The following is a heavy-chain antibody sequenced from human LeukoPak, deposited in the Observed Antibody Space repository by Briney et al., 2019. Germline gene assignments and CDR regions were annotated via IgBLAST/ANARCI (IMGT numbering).Heavy chain of an antibody. CDR2: ISYDGSNK. J-gene: IGHJ6*02. CDR1: GFTFSSYA. D-gene: IGHD2-2*01. V-gene: IGHV3-30-3*01. CDR3: ATEYCSSTSCYLNYYYGMDV. Sequence: GGSLRLSCAASGFTFSSYAMHWVRQAPGKGLEWGAVISYDGSNKYYADSVKGRFTISRDNSKNTLYLQMNSLRAEDTAVYYCATEYCSSTSCYLNYYYGMDVWGQGTTVTVSS.